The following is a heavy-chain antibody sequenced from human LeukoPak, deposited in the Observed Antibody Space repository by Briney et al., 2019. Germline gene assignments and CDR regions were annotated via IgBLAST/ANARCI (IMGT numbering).Heavy chain of an antibody. Sequence: PSETLSLTCTVSGGSISSSSYYWGWIRQPPGKGLEWIGSIYHSGSTYYNPSLKSRVTISVDTSKNQFSLKLSSVTAADTAVYYCARAVAGPSFDYWGQGTLVTVSS. CDR2: IYHSGST. J-gene: IGHJ4*02. CDR1: GGSISSSSYY. V-gene: IGHV4-39*07. CDR3: ARAVAGPSFDY. D-gene: IGHD6-19*01.